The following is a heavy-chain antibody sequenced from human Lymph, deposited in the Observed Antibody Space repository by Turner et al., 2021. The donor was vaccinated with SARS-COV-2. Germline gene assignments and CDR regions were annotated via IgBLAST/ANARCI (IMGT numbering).Heavy chain of an antibody. D-gene: IGHD5-12*01. V-gene: IGHV3-43*02. CDR2: ISGDGGST. CDR3: AKEGLSGRRLQFVPYFAY. J-gene: IGHJ4*02. CDR1: GFTFDDYA. Sequence: EVQLVESGGGVVQPGGSLRLSGAAFGFTFDDYAMHWFRQAPGKGLEWVSLISGDGGSTYYADTVKGRFTISRDDSKNSLYLQINSLRTEDTALYYCAKEGLSGRRLQFVPYFAYWGQGTLVSVSS.